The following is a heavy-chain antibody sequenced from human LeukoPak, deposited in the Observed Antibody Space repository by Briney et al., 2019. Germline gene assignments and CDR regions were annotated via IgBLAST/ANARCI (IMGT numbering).Heavy chain of an antibody. CDR1: GYSISSGYY. J-gene: IGHJ5*02. CDR3: ARDLNYYGSGSSNWFDP. V-gene: IGHV4-38-2*02. CDR2: IYHSGST. Sequence: SETLSLXCAVSGYSISSGYYWGWIRQPPGKGLEWIGSIYHSGSTYYNPSRKSRVTISVDTSKNQFSLKLSSVTAADTAVYYCARDLNYYGSGSSNWFDPWGQGTLVTVSS. D-gene: IGHD3-10*01.